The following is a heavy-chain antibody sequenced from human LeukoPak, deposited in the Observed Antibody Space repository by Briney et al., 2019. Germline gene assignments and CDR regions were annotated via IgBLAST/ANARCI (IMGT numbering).Heavy chain of an antibody. V-gene: IGHV4-61*02. J-gene: IGHJ5*02. CDR3: ARMSGVVVAGTSWFDP. CDR1: GGSITSGRYY. Sequence: PSETLSLTXTVSGGSITSGRYYWSWSRQPAGKGLVWIGRIYTSGSTNYNPSLKSRVTISVDTSKNQFSLKLSSVTAADTAVYYCARMSGVVVAGTSWFDPWGQGTLVTVSS. D-gene: IGHD6-19*01. CDR2: IYTSGST.